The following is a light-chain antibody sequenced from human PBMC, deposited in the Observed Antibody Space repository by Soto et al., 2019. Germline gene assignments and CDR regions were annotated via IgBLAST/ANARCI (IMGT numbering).Light chain of an antibody. Sequence: EVVLTQSPATLSLSPGETATLSCRASHNVDIYLAWYQQKPGQAPRLLIYDASNRATGIPARFSGSGSGTDFTLTISCLEPEDSAVYYCQQRKHWPPLTFGQGTRLE. J-gene: IGKJ5*01. V-gene: IGKV3-11*01. CDR2: DAS. CDR1: HNVDIY. CDR3: QQRKHWPPLT.